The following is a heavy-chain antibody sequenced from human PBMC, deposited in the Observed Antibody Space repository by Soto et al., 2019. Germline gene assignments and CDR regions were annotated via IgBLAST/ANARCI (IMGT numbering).Heavy chain of an antibody. Sequence: KPSETLSLTCAVSGGSISSSNWWNWVRQSPEKGLEWIGQILHSGSTNYNPSLKTRVTISVDKSKNQFSLRLTSVTAADTALYFCASSYYGDSNSQYFDYLGQGALVTVSS. V-gene: IGHV4-4*02. J-gene: IGHJ4*02. CDR3: ASSYYGDSNSQYFDY. CDR1: GGSISSSNW. CDR2: ILHSGST. D-gene: IGHD4-17*01.